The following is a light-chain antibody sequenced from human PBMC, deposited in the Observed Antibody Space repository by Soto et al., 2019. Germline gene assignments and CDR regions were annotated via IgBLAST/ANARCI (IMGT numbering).Light chain of an antibody. CDR3: QQFDNTPMYS. J-gene: IGKJ2*03. V-gene: IGKV3-20*01. CDR1: RSLSASD. CDR2: GIS. Sequence: EIVLTQSPGTLSLSPGDRATFSCRASRSLSASDLAWYLHKPGQAPRLLIYGISSRVTGIPDRFVGSGSGTDFTLTITRLQPEDFGVYYCQQFDNTPMYSFGQGTRLEI.